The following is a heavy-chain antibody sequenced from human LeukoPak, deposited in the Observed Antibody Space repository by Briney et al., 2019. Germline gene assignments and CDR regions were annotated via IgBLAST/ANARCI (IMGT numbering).Heavy chain of an antibody. CDR2: IYYSGST. J-gene: IGHJ4*02. V-gene: IGHV4-59*01. CDR3: ARGQGPLYYFDY. CDR1: GGSISSYY. Sequence: SETLSLTCTVSGGSISSYYWSWIRQPPGKGLEWIGYIYYSGSTNYNPSLKSRVTISVDTSKNQFSLKLSSVTAADTAVYYCARGQGPLYYFDYWGQGTLVTVSS.